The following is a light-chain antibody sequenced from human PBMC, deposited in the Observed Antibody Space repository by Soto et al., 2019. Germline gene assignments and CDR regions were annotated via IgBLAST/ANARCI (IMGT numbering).Light chain of an antibody. J-gene: IGKJ5*01. CDR1: QSISSW. V-gene: IGKV1-5*01. CDR3: QQYNSYSSIT. CDR2: DAS. Sequence: DIQMTHSPSSLSASVGDRVTITCRASQSISSWLAWYQQKPGKAPNLLIYDASSLESGVPSRFSGSGSGTEFTLTISSLQPDDFATYYCQQYNSYSSITFGQGTRLEIK.